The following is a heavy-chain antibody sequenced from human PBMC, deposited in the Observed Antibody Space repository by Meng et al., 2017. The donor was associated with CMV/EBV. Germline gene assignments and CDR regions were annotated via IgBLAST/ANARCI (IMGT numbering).Heavy chain of an antibody. Sequence: GESLKISCAASGFTFSSYEMNWVRQAPGKGLEWVSYISSSGSTIYYADSVKDRFTISRDNAKNSLYLQMNSLRAEDTAVYYCARAYGDYYYYYGMDVWGQGTTVTVSS. CDR3: ARAYGDYYYYYGMDV. J-gene: IGHJ6*02. CDR1: GFTFSSYE. V-gene: IGHV3-48*03. CDR2: ISSSGSTI. D-gene: IGHD3-10*01.